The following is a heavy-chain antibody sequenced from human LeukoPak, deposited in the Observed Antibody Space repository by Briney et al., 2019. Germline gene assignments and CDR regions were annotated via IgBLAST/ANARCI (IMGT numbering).Heavy chain of an antibody. CDR3: ARDEFRGVTVY. Sequence: GGSLRLSCAASGFTFSSYTMNWVRQAPGKGLEWVSSISSSNYIYYTDSVKGRFTVSRDNTKNSLYLQMNSLRAEDTAVYYCARDEFRGVTVYWGQGTLVTVSS. CDR2: ISSSNYI. J-gene: IGHJ4*02. V-gene: IGHV3-21*01. CDR1: GFTFSSYT. D-gene: IGHD3-10*01.